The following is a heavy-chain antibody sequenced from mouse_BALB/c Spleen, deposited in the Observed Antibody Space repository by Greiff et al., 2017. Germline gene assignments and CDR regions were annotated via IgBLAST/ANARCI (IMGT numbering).Heavy chain of an antibody. CDR3: ANWDDWYFDV. D-gene: IGHD4-1*01. V-gene: IGHV1S135*01. CDR2: IDPFNGGT. CDR1: GYSFTSYY. J-gene: IGHJ1*01. Sequence: VQLQQSGPELMKPGASVKISCKASGYSFTSYYMHWVKQSHGKSLEWIGYIDPFNGGTSYNQKFKGKATLTVDKSSSTAYMHLSSLTSEDTAVYYCANWDDWYFDVWGAGTTVTVSS.